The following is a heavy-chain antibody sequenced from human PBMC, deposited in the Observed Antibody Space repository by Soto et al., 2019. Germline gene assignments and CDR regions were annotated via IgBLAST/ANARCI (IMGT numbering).Heavy chain of an antibody. D-gene: IGHD1-1*01. Sequence: PGGSLRLSCAASGFTFSSYSMNWVRQAPGKGLEWVSSISSSGTYTYYADSVKGRFTISRDNAKYSLYLQMNSLRAEDTAVYYCARVYLTTTGTYYYGMDVWGQGTTVTVS. J-gene: IGHJ6*02. CDR3: ARVYLTTTGTYYYGMDV. V-gene: IGHV3-21*01. CDR2: ISSSGTYT. CDR1: GFTFSSYS.